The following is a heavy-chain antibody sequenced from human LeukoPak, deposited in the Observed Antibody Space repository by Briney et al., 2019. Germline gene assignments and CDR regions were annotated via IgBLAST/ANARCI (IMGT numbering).Heavy chain of an antibody. CDR3: ARDSFYSTTDAFDI. J-gene: IGHJ3*02. CDR2: IYSGGST. Sequence: GGSLRLSCAASGFTVSSNYMSWVRQAPGKGLEWVSVIYSGGSTYYSDSVKGRFTISRDNSKNTLYLQMNSMRADDTAVYYCARDSFYSTTDAFDIWGQGTMVTVSS. CDR1: GFTVSSNY. V-gene: IGHV3-53*01. D-gene: IGHD2/OR15-2a*01.